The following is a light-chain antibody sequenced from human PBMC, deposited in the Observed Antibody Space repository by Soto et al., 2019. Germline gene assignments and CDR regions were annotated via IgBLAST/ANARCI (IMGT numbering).Light chain of an antibody. V-gene: IGLV2-14*01. CDR2: DVS. Sequence: QSALTQPASVSGSPGQSITISCTGTSSDVGGYNYVSWYQQHPGKAPKLMIYDVSNRSSGVSNRFSGSKSGNTASLTISGLQAEEEADYYCSSYTSSSTLVVFGTGTKLTVL. J-gene: IGLJ1*01. CDR1: SSDVGGYNY. CDR3: SSYTSSSTLVV.